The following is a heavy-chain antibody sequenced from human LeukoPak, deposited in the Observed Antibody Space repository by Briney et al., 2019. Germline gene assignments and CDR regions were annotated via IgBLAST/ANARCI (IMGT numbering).Heavy chain of an antibody. J-gene: IGHJ4*02. CDR2: IWYDGSNK. V-gene: IGHV3-33*08. D-gene: IGHD2-15*01. Sequence: GGSLRLSCAASGFTFSSYAMHWVRQAPGKGLEWVAVIWYDGSNKYYADSVKGRFTISRDNSKNTLYLQMNSLRAEDTAVYYCARDRREVVLDYWGQGTLVTVSS. CDR3: ARDRREVVLDY. CDR1: GFTFSSYA.